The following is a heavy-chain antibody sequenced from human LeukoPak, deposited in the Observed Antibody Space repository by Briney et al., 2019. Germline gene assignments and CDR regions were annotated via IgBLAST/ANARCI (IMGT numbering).Heavy chain of an antibody. CDR3: AKDLRTGLVVIGFDY. J-gene: IGHJ4*02. Sequence: GRSLRLSCAASGFTFSSYAMSWVRQAPGKGLEWVSAISGSGGSTYYADSVKGRCTISRDNSKNTLYLQMNSLRAEDTAVYHCAKDLRTGLVVIGFDYWGQGTLVTVSS. D-gene: IGHD3-22*01. CDR2: ISGSGGST. CDR1: GFTFSSYA. V-gene: IGHV3-23*01.